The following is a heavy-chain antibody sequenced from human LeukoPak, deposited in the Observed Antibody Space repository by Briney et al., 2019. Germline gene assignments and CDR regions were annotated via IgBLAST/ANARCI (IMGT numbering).Heavy chain of an antibody. D-gene: IGHD3-10*01. CDR1: GDSFTRSTYY. CDR2: IYHRGSS. J-gene: IGHJ4*02. Sequence: SETLSLTCTVSGDSFTRSTYYWGWVRQTPRKGLEWIATIYHRGSSYYNPSLESRVTMSIDSNRFSLKLRSVTATDSSVYHCARLPGVYSFNFDTWGRGALVIVSS. V-gene: IGHV4-39*02. CDR3: ARLPGVYSFNFDT.